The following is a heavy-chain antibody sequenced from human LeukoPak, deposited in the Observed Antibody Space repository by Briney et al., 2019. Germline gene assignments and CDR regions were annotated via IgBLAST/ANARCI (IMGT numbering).Heavy chain of an antibody. CDR3: ASRGGRWLQFDWFDP. V-gene: IGHV1-69*05. CDR2: IIPIFGTA. J-gene: IGHJ5*02. CDR1: GGTFSSYA. Sequence: SVKVSCKASGGTFSSYAISWVRQAPGQGLEWMGGIIPIFGTANYAQKVQGRVTLTTDESTSTAYIELSSLRSEDTAVSYCASRGGRWLQFDWFDPWGQGTLVTVSS. D-gene: IGHD5-24*01.